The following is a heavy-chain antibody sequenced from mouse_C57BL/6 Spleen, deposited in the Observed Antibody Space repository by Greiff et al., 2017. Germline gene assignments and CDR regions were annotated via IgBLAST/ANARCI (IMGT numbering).Heavy chain of an antibody. D-gene: IGHD2-12*01. V-gene: IGHV1-42*01. J-gene: IGHJ4*01. CDR3: ARYEDAMDY. CDR1: GYSFTGYY. CDR2: INPSTGGT. Sequence: EVQLQQSGPELVKPGASVKISCKASGYSFTGYYMNWVKQSPEKSLEWIGEINPSTGGTTYNQKFKAKATLTVDKSSSTAYMQLKSLTSEDSAVYYCARYEDAMDYWGQGTSVTVSS.